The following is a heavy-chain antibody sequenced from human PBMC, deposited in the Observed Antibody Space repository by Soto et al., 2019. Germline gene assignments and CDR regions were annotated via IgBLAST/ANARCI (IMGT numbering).Heavy chain of an antibody. V-gene: IGHV1-18*01. Sequence: GASGKVSCKASGYTFTSYGISWVRQAPGQGLEWMGWISAYNGNTNYAQKLQGRVTMTTDTSTSTAYMELRSLRSDDTAVYYCARGQSIVLRYFDWLFTDAFDIWGQGTMVTVSS. J-gene: IGHJ3*02. CDR2: ISAYNGNT. CDR1: GYTFTSYG. CDR3: ARGQSIVLRYFDWLFTDAFDI. D-gene: IGHD3-9*01.